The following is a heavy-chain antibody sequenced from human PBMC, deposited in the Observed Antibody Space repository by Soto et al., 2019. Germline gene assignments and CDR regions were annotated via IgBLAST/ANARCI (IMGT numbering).Heavy chain of an antibody. Sequence: PSETLSLTCAVSGGSIRGSSYSWSWIRQPPGKGLEWIGYIYDTGSTYYNPSLKSRVTISVDTSKNQFSLNVNSVTAADTAVNYCARTWELIKFDYWGQGTRVTVSS. J-gene: IGHJ4*02. CDR1: GGSIRGSSYS. CDR3: ARTWELIKFDY. V-gene: IGHV4-30-2*01. CDR2: IYDTGST. D-gene: IGHD1-26*01.